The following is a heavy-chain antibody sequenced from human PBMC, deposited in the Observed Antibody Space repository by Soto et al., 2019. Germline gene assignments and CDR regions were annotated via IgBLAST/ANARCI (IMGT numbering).Heavy chain of an antibody. J-gene: IGHJ4*02. D-gene: IGHD3-3*01. CDR2: ISGSGGST. CDR1: GFTFSSYA. CDR3: AKERVDMSIWSGYSYYFDY. Sequence: GGSLRLSCAASGFTFSSYAMSWVRQAPGKGLEWVSAISGSGGSTYYADSVKGRFTISRDNSKNTLYLQMNSLRAEDTAVYYCAKERVDMSIWSGYSYYFDYWGQGTLVTVSS. V-gene: IGHV3-23*01.